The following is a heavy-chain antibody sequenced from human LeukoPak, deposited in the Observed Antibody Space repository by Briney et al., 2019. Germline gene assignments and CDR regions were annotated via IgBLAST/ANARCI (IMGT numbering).Heavy chain of an antibody. CDR2: ISYDGSNK. D-gene: IGHD3-22*01. CDR1: GFTFSSYG. J-gene: IGHJ3*02. V-gene: IGHV3-30*18. Sequence: PAGGSLRLSCAASGFTFSSYGMHWVRQAPGKGLEWVAVISYDGSNKYYADSVKGRFTISRDNSKNTLYLQMNSLRAEDTAVYYCAKDEYAMIVVVPPYDAFDIWGQGTMVTVSS. CDR3: AKDEYAMIVVVPPYDAFDI.